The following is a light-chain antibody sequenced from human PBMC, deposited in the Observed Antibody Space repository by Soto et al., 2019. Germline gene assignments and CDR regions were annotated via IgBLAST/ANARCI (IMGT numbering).Light chain of an antibody. CDR3: MQARQTPPDT. V-gene: IGKV2-28*01. CDR1: QSLLHSNGYNS. Sequence: DIVMTQSPLSLPVTPGEPASISCRSSQSLLHSNGYNSLDWYLQKPGQSPQLLIYLGSNRASGVPDRFSGSGSGTDFTLKISRVEAEDVGVYYCMQARQTPPDTFGQGTKLEIK. J-gene: IGKJ2*01. CDR2: LGS.